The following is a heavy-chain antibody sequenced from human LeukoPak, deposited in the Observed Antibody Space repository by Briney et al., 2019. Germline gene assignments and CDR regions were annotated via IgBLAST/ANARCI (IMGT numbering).Heavy chain of an antibody. CDR2: ISSSSSYI. V-gene: IGHV3-21*01. J-gene: IGHJ4*02. Sequence: GGSLRLSCAASGFTFSSYSMNWVRQAPGKGLEWVSSISSSSSYIYYADSVKGRFTISRDNAKNSLYLQMNSLRAEDTAVYYCARDDSVYRIAAAGTNYWGRGTLVTVSS. CDR1: GFTFSSYS. CDR3: ARDDSVYRIAAAGTNY. D-gene: IGHD6-13*01.